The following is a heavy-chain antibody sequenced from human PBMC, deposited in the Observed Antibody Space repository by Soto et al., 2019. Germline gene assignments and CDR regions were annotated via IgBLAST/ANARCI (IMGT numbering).Heavy chain of an antibody. CDR1: GDTISTGGYS. CDR2: TYHSGNP. CDR3: ARETNGDYVGYFDP. D-gene: IGHD4-17*01. V-gene: IGHV4-30-2*01. Sequence: QLQLQESGSRLVKSSETLSLTCAVSGDTISTGGYSWAWIRQPPGKPLEWIGHTYHSGNPSYNPSLKSRVIISVARSKNHFSLKLSSVTAADTAVYYWARETNGDYVGYFDPWRQGTLVTVSS. J-gene: IGHJ5*02.